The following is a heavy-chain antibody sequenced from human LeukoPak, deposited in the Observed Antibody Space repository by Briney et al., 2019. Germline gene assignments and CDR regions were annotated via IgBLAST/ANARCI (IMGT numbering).Heavy chain of an antibody. Sequence: SGTLSLTCTVSGGSISSYYWSWIQQPAGKGLEWIGYIYYSGSTNYNPSLKSRVTISVDTSKNQFSLKLSSVTAADTAVYYCARSGGFTVTALDYWGQGTLVTVSS. CDR1: GGSISSYY. D-gene: IGHD4-17*01. CDR3: ARSGGFTVTALDY. V-gene: IGHV4-59*01. J-gene: IGHJ4*02. CDR2: IYYSGST.